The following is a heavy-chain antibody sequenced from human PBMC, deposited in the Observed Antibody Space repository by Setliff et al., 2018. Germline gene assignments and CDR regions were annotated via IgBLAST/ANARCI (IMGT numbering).Heavy chain of an antibody. D-gene: IGHD3-22*01. Sequence: TLSLTCSLSGVTIGGNNYYYWAWIRQPPGKGLEWLGSIYHEGSSYYNPSLQSRLTLSIDTSRNQFSLKLTSVTAADTATYYCARESKNYHDISGYYADWGPGTLVTVSS. J-gene: IGHJ4*02. CDR2: IYHEGSS. CDR1: GVTIGGNNYYY. V-gene: IGHV4-39*07. CDR3: ARESKNYHDISGYYAD.